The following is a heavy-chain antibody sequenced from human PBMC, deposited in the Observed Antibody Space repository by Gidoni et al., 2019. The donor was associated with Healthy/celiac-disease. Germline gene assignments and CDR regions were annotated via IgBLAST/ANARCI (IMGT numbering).Heavy chain of an antibody. CDR1: GYTFTSYG. CDR2: ISAYNGNT. D-gene: IGHD2-15*01. J-gene: IGHJ6*03. CDR3: AREVVVVAATQGLNYYYMDV. Sequence: QVQLVQSGAEVKKPGASVKVSCKASGYTFTSYGISWVRQAPGQGLEWMGWISAYNGNTNYAQKLQGRVTMTTDTSTSTAYMELRSLRSDDTAVYYCAREVVVVAATQGLNYYYMDVWGKGTTVTVSS. V-gene: IGHV1-18*01.